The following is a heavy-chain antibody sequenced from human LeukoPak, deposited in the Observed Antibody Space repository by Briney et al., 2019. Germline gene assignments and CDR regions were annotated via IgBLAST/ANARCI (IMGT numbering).Heavy chain of an antibody. V-gene: IGHV1-69*05. D-gene: IGHD2-21*02. CDR2: IIPIFGTA. Sequence: SVKVSCKASGGTFSSYAISWVRQAPGQGLEWMGGIIPIFGTANYAQKFQGRVTITTDESTSTAYMELSSLRSEDTAVYYCAGAAKSYCGGDCYHNWFDPWGQGTLVTVSS. J-gene: IGHJ5*02. CDR3: AGAAKSYCGGDCYHNWFDP. CDR1: GGTFSSYA.